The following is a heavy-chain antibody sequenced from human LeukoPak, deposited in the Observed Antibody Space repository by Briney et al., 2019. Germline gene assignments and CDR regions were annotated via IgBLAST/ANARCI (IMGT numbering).Heavy chain of an antibody. CDR2: ISGSGIST. V-gene: IGHV3-23*01. Sequence: PGGSLRLSCAASGFTFNSYAMSWVRQAPGKGLEWVSVISGSGISTYYADSVKGRFTISRDNSKNTLYLQMNSLRVEDTAAYLCAKGVYDGNAYYYFDSWGQGTLVTVSS. D-gene: IGHD3-16*01. J-gene: IGHJ4*02. CDR1: GFTFNSYA. CDR3: AKGVYDGNAYYYFDS.